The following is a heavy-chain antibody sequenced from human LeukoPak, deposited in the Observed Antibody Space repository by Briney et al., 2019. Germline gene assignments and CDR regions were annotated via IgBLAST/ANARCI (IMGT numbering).Heavy chain of an antibody. CDR1: GYTFTGYY. D-gene: IGHD3-10*01. V-gene: IGHV1-2*04. Sequence: ASVKVSCKASGYTFTGYYMHWVRQAPGQGLEWMGWINPNSGGTNYAQKFQGWVTMTRDTSISTAYMELSRLRSDDTAVYYCAKRPYYYGSGSYYLDYWGQGTLVTVSS. CDR2: INPNSGGT. J-gene: IGHJ4*02. CDR3: AKRPYYYGSGSYYLDY.